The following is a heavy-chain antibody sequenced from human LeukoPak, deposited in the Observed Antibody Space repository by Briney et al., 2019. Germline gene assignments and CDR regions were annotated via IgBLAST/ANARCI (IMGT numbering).Heavy chain of an antibody. CDR2: IKQDGSEK. V-gene: IGHV3-7*03. CDR1: GFTFSSYW. D-gene: IGHD3-10*01. J-gene: IGHJ4*02. CDR3: AKCVGSGSFCFFDY. Sequence: GGSLRLSCAASGFTFSSYWMSWVRQAPGKGLEWVANIKQDGSEKYYVDSVKGRFTISRDNSKNTLYLQMNSLRAEDTAVYHCAKCVGSGSFCFFDYWGQGTLVTVSS.